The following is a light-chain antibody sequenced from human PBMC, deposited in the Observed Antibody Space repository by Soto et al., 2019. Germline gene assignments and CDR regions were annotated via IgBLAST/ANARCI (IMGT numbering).Light chain of an antibody. CDR1: QRVSSTY. CDR2: GAS. CDR3: HQCGNSWWT. V-gene: IGKV3-20*01. J-gene: IGKJ1*01. Sequence: ETVLTQSPCSLSLSPGETATLSCRASQRVSSTYLAWYQQKPGQAPRVLIYGASSRATGIPDRFSGSGSGTDFTLTISRLEPEDFAVYYCHQCGNSWWTFGQGTKVDIK.